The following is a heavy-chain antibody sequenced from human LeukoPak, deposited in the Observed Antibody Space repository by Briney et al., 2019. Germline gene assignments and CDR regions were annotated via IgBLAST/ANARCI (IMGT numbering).Heavy chain of an antibody. D-gene: IGHD3-22*01. CDR2: FDPEDGET. CDR3: ACGSSHDSSGRGFDY. Sequence: GASVKVSCKVSGYTLTELSMHWVRQAPGKGLEWMGGFDPEDGETIYAQKFQGRVTMTEDTSTDTAYMELSRLRFDDTAVYYRACGSSHDSSGRGFDYWGQGTLVTVSS. V-gene: IGHV1-24*01. J-gene: IGHJ4*02. CDR1: GYTLTELS.